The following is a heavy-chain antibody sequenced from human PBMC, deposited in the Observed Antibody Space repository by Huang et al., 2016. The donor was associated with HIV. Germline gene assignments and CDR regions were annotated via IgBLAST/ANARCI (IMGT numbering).Heavy chain of an antibody. J-gene: IGHJ5*01. CDR2: INHAGVT. Sequence: QVQLEQWGAGLLKPSETLSLPCAVYGGSFSGYFWNWIRQSTGKGLGWIGQINHAGVTDYNPSLKSRATISVDTSKNQVSLKLTSVTAADTAIYYCAREIMISFGGPFDSWGHGNLVTVSS. D-gene: IGHD3-16*01. CDR3: AREIMISFGGPFDS. CDR1: GGSFSGYF. V-gene: IGHV4-34*02.